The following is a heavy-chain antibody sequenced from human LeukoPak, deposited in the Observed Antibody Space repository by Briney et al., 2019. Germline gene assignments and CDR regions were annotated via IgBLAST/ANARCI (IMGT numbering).Heavy chain of an antibody. V-gene: IGHV6-1*01. Sequence: SQTLSVTCAISGDSVSSNSAAWNWIRQSPSRGLEWLARTKYRSKWYNEYAVSVKSRITINSDTSKNQFSLQLKSVTPEDTAVYYCARDAGFGHRSGDAFDIWGQGTMVTVSS. CDR3: ARDAGFGHRSGDAFDI. CDR2: TKYRSKWYN. D-gene: IGHD6-19*01. CDR1: GDSVSSNSAA. J-gene: IGHJ3*02.